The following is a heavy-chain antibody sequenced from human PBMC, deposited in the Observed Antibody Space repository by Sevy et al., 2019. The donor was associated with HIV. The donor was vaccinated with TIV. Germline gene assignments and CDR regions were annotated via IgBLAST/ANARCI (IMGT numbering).Heavy chain of an antibody. CDR3: ARHCSGGSCYSLLPHYYYGMDV. Sequence: GGSLRLSCAASGFTINIYWMTWVRQAPGKGLEWVANIKEDGSERNYLDSVKGRFTISRDNAKESLYLQINSLRAEDSAVYYCARHCSGGSCYSLLPHYYYGMDVWGQGTTVTVSS. D-gene: IGHD2-15*01. CDR1: GFTINIYW. V-gene: IGHV3-7*01. CDR2: IKEDGSER. J-gene: IGHJ6*02.